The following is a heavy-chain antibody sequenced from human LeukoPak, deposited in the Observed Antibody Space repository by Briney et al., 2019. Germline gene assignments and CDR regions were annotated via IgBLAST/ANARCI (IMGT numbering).Heavy chain of an antibody. D-gene: IGHD3-10*01. V-gene: IGHV1-2*02. Sequence: ASVKVSCKASGYTFTGYYMHWVRQAPGQGLEWMGWIDPNSGGTNYAQKFQGRVTMTRDTSISTAYMELSRLRSDDTAVYYCARAGVLLWFGELKPIDYWGQGTLVTVSS. CDR3: ARAGVLLWFGELKPIDY. CDR2: IDPNSGGT. J-gene: IGHJ4*02. CDR1: GYTFTGYY.